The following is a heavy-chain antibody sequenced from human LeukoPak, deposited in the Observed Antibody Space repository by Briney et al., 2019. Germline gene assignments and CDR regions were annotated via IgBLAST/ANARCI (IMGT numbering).Heavy chain of an antibody. D-gene: IGHD3-9*01. CDR1: GFTFSSYA. Sequence: PGGSLRLSCAASGFTFSSYAMHWVRQAPGKGLEWVAVISYDGSNKYYADSVKGRFTISRDNSKNTLYLQMNSLRAEDTAVYYCARDLEDYDILTGYYSWFDPWGQGTLATVSS. CDR3: ARDLEDYDILTGYYSWFDP. CDR2: ISYDGSNK. V-gene: IGHV3-30*01. J-gene: IGHJ5*02.